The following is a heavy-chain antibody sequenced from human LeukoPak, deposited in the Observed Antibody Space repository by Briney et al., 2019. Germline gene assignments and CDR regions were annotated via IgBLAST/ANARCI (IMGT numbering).Heavy chain of an antibody. CDR3: AHSRQQQLRPYYFDY. CDR2: IYWDGDK. J-gene: IGHJ4*02. CDR1: GFSLSTSGVG. V-gene: IGHV2-5*02. Sequence: SGPTLVNPTQTLTPTCTFSGFSLSTSGVGVGWIRQPPGKALEWLALIYWDGDKRYSPSLKSRLTITKDTSKNQVVLTMTNMDPVDTATDYCAHSRQQQLRPYYFDYWGQGTLVTVSS. D-gene: IGHD6-13*01.